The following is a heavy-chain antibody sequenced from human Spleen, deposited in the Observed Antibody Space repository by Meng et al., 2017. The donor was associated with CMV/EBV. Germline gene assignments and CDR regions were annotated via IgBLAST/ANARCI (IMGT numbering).Heavy chain of an antibody. CDR3: ARFHSDCSSTSCYL. V-gene: IGHV3-48*04. CDR2: ISSSGSTI. J-gene: IGHJ4*02. CDR1: GFTFSSYG. D-gene: IGHD2-2*01. Sequence: GESLKISCAASGFTFSSYGMHWVRQAPGKGLEWVSYISSSGSTIYYADSVKGRFTISRDNAKNSLYLQMNSLRAEDTAVYYCARFHSDCSSTSCYLWGQGTLVTVSS.